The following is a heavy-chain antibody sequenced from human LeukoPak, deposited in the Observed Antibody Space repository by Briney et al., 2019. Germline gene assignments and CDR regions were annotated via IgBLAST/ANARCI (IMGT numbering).Heavy chain of an antibody. CDR3: ARDQEGIAAPGTS. CDR1: GFTFSSYW. J-gene: IGHJ4*02. CDR2: INQGGSEK. Sequence: GGSLRLSCATSGFTFSSYWMSWVRQAPGKGLEWVTNINQGGSEKYYVDSVKGRFTISRDNAKNSLYLQMNSLRAEDTAVYYCARDQEGIAAPGTSWGQGTLVTVSS. D-gene: IGHD6-13*01. V-gene: IGHV3-7*01.